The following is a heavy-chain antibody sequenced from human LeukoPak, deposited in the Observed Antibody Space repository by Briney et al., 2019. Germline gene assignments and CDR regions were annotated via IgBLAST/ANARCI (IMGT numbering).Heavy chain of an antibody. CDR1: GGTFSSYA. J-gene: IGHJ6*03. Sequence: SVKVSCKASGGTFSSYAISWVRQAPGQGLEWMGRIIPILGIANYAQKFQGRVTITADKSTSTAYMELSSLRSEDTAVYYCASGVQLNYYYYMDVWGKGTTVTVSS. D-gene: IGHD2-2*01. CDR2: IIPILGIA. CDR3: ASGVQLNYYYYMDV. V-gene: IGHV1-69*04.